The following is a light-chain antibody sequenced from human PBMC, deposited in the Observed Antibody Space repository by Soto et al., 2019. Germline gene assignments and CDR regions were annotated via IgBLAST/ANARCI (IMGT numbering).Light chain of an antibody. V-gene: IGKV3-20*01. CDR2: GAS. Sequence: DIVLTQSPGTLSLSPGERATLSCRASQSVSSSYLAWYQQKPGQAPRLLIYGASSRATGIPDRFSGSGSGTDFTLTISRLETEDFAVYYCQQYGSSPTFGGGTKVEIK. CDR1: QSVSSSY. CDR3: QQYGSSPT. J-gene: IGKJ4*01.